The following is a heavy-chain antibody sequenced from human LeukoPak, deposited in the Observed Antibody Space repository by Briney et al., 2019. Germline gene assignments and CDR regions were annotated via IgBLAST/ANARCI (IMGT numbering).Heavy chain of an antibody. CDR1: GGTFSSYA. CDR2: IIPILGIA. J-gene: IGHJ4*02. V-gene: IGHV1-69*04. D-gene: IGHD5-24*01. Sequence: SVKVSCKASGGTFSSYAISWVRQAPGQGLEWMGRIIPILGIANYAQKFQGRVTITADKSTSTAYMELSSLRSEDTAVYYCATVSPTAEKRCFDYWGQGTLVTASS. CDR3: ATVSPTAEKRCFDY.